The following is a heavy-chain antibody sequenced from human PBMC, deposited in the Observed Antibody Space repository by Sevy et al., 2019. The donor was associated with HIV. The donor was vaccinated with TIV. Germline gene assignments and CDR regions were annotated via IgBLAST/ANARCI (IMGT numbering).Heavy chain of an antibody. CDR2: IIPMFGIT. CDR1: GGTFSSYA. J-gene: IGHJ6*02. V-gene: IGHV1-69*10. CDR3: ARDPGIAALPPYYYGMDV. Sequence: ASVKVSCKTSGGTFSSYAINWVRQASGQRLEWMGGIIPMFGITNYAQKFQGRVTITADKSTSTSYMGLSSLRSEDTAVYYCARDPGIAALPPYYYGMDVWGQGTTVTVSS. D-gene: IGHD6-13*01.